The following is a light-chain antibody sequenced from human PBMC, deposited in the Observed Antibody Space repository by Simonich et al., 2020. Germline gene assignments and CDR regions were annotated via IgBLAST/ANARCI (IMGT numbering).Light chain of an antibody. J-gene: IGKJ1*01. Sequence: EIVLTQSPGTLSLSQGERATLSCRASQSVSSSYLAWYQQKPGLAPRILIYDASSRATGIPDRVSGSGSGTDFTLTISRLEPEDFAVYYCQQYGSSPWTFGQGTKVEIK. CDR1: QSVSSSY. CDR2: DAS. CDR3: QQYGSSPWT. V-gene: IGKV3D-20*01.